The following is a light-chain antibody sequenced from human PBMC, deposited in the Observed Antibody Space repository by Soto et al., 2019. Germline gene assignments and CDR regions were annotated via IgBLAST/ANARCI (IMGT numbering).Light chain of an antibody. V-gene: IGLV2-14*01. CDR3: SSYTGSSTRYV. Sequence: QSALTQPASVXXXPGQSITISCTGTSNDVGGYDYVSWYQHHPGKAPKLMIYEVSDRPSGVSNRFSGSKSGNTASLTISGLQAEDEADYYCSSYTGSSTRYVFGTGTKLTVL. CDR1: SNDVGGYDY. CDR2: EVS. J-gene: IGLJ1*01.